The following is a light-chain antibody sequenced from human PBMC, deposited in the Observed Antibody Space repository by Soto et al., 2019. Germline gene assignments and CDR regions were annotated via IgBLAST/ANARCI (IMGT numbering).Light chain of an antibody. Sequence: QSALTQPASVSGSPGQSITISCTGTSSDVGGYNYVSWYQQHPGKDPKLMIYDVSNRPSGVSNRCSGSKSGNTASLTISGLQAEDEADYYCSSYTSSSYYVFGTGTKLTVL. CDR3: SSYTSSSYYV. CDR1: SSDVGGYNY. V-gene: IGLV2-14*01. J-gene: IGLJ1*01. CDR2: DVS.